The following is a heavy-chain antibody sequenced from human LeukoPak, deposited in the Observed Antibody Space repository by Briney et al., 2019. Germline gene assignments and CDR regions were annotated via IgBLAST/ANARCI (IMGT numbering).Heavy chain of an antibody. CDR1: GFTFSDYA. Sequence: GGSLRLSCTASGFTFSDYAMSWFRQAPGKGLEWVGFIRSKAYGGTTEYAASVKGRFTISRDDSKSIAYLQMNSLKTEDTAVYYCTRALGYCSSTSCYSYYYYGMDVWGQGTTVTVS. CDR2: IRSKAYGGTT. D-gene: IGHD2-2*01. V-gene: IGHV3-49*03. J-gene: IGHJ6*02. CDR3: TRALGYCSSTSCYSYYYYGMDV.